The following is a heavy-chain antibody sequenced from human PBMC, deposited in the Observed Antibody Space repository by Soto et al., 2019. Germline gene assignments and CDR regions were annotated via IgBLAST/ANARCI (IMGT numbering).Heavy chain of an antibody. CDR2: LNPTGGST. CDR1: GYPFTSYY. J-gene: IGHJ6*02. D-gene: IGHD2-2*01. Sequence: QVQLVQSGAEVKKPGASVKVSCKASGYPFTSYYMHWLRQAPGQRLEWMGVLNPTGGSTTVTQNFGCGVAFTRDKSTFTVYVELSSLRDGDTAVYYLGREVVVGPSDHSTFYHGMDVWGQGTTVTVSS. CDR3: GREVVVGPSDHSTFYHGMDV. V-gene: IGHV1-46*01.